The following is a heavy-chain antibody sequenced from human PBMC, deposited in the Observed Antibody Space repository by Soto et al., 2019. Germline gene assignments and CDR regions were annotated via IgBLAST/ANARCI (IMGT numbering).Heavy chain of an antibody. Sequence: ASVKVSCQASGYTFTSYYMHWVRPAPGQGLEWMVIINPSGGSTSYAAKFQGRVTMTRDTSTGTVYMELSSLRSEDTAVYYCARVFLGLRLGELSPGDDYWGQGTLVTVSS. V-gene: IGHV1-46*01. J-gene: IGHJ4*02. CDR2: INPSGGST. D-gene: IGHD3-16*02. CDR3: ARVFLGLRLGELSPGDDY. CDR1: GYTFTSYY.